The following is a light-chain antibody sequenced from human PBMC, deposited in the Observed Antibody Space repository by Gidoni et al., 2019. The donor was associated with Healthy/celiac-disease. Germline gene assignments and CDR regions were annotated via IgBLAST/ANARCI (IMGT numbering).Light chain of an antibody. CDR1: QSVSSSY. CDR3: QQYGSSPWT. J-gene: IGKJ1*01. Sequence: IVFTQSPGTLSLSPGERATLSCRASQSVSSSYLAWYQQKPGQAPRLLIYGASSRATGIPDRFSGSGSGTDFTITISRLEPEDFAVYYCQQYGSSPWTFGQGTKVEIK. CDR2: GAS. V-gene: IGKV3-20*01.